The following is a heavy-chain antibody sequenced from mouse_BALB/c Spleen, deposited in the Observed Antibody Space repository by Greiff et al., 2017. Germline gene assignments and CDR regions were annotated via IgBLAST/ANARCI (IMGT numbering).Heavy chain of an antibody. Sequence: VQGVESGPGLVQPSQSLSITCTVSGFSLTSYGVHWVRQSPGKGLEWLGVIWSGGSTDYNAAFISRLSISKDNSKSQVFFKMNSLQANDTAIYYCARKKYGNYDYAMDYWGQGTSVTVSS. CDR1: GFSLTSYG. D-gene: IGHD2-10*02. CDR2: IWSGGST. CDR3: ARKKYGNYDYAMDY. J-gene: IGHJ4*01. V-gene: IGHV2-2*02.